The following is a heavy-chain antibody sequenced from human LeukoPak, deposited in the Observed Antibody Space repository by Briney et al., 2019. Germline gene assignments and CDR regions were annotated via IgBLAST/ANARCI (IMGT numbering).Heavy chain of an antibody. CDR2: IYTSGST. J-gene: IGHJ4*02. Sequence: SETLSLTCTVSGGSISSGSYYWSWIRQPAGKGLEWIGRIYTSGSTNYNPSLKSRVTISVDTSKNQFSLKLSSVTAADTAVYYCATPYYYGSGSYYADYWGQGTLVTVSS. V-gene: IGHV4-61*02. D-gene: IGHD3-10*01. CDR1: GGSISSGSYY. CDR3: ATPYYYGSGSYYADY.